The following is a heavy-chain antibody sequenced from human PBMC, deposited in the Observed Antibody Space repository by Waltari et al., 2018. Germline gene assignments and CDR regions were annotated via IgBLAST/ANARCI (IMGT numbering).Heavy chain of an antibody. Sequence: QVQLVQSGAEVKKPGSSVKVSCKASGGTFSSYAISWVRPDPGPGLEWMGSIIPSFGTANYAQKCQGRVTITADKSTSTAYMELSSLRSEDTAVYYCARLWAARAKLDDYWGQGTLVTVSS. CDR3: ARLWAARAKLDDY. D-gene: IGHD6-6*01. V-gene: IGHV1-69*08. CDR2: IIPSFGTA. CDR1: GGTFSSYA. J-gene: IGHJ4*02.